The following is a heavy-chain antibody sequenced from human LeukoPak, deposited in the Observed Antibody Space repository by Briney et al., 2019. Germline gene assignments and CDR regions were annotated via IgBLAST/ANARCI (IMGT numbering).Heavy chain of an antibody. CDR2: INPNSGGT. V-gene: IGHV1-2*06. CDR1: GYTFTSYD. D-gene: IGHD5-24*01. Sequence: ASVKVSCKASGYTFTSYDINWVRQAPGQGLEWMGRINPNSGGTNYAQKFQGRVTMTRDTSISTAYMELSRLRSDDTAVYYCARDREKGFDYWGQGTLVTVSS. J-gene: IGHJ4*02. CDR3: ARDREKGFDY.